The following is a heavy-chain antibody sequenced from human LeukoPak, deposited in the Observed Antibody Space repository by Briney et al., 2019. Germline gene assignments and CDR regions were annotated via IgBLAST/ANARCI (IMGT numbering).Heavy chain of an antibody. Sequence: GGSLRLSCAASGFTFSSYWMSWVRQAPGKGLEWVANIKQDGSEKYYVDSVKGRFTISRDNAKNSLYLQMNSLRADDTAVYYCARAALVYYMDVWGKGTTVTVSS. CDR3: ARAALVYYMDV. V-gene: IGHV3-7*03. CDR2: IKQDGSEK. J-gene: IGHJ6*03. CDR1: GFTFSSYW.